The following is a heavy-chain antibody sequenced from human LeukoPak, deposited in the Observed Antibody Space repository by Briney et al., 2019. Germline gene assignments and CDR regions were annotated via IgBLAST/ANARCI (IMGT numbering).Heavy chain of an antibody. Sequence: PGGSLRLSCAASGFTFSSYSMNWVRQAPGKGLEWVSSISSSSSYIYYADSVKGRFTISRDNAKNSLYLQMNSLRAEDTALYYCAKDTEYYDSSGGFDYWGQGTLVTVSS. V-gene: IGHV3-21*04. CDR2: ISSSSSYI. D-gene: IGHD3-22*01. CDR1: GFTFSSYS. J-gene: IGHJ4*02. CDR3: AKDTEYYDSSGGFDY.